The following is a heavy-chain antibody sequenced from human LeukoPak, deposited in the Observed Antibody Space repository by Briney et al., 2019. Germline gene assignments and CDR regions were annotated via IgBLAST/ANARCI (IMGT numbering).Heavy chain of an antibody. CDR2: ITYDGSNK. D-gene: IGHD3-9*01. Sequence: PGGSLRLSCAASGFTLSNYAMHWVRQAPGKGLEWVAIITYDGSNKDYADVVKGRFTISRDNSKNTLYLQMNSLRAEDTALYYCARDGYFGSDSVTGAGALGDYYMDVWGKGTPVTVSS. V-gene: IGHV3-30*04. J-gene: IGHJ6*03. CDR3: ARDGYFGSDSVTGAGALGDYYMDV. CDR1: GFTLSNYA.